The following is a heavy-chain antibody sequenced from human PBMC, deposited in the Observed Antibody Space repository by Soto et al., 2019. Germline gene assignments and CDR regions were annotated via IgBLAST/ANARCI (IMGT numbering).Heavy chain of an antibody. Sequence: ASVKVSCKGSGYTFTSYCISWVLEAPGEGLEWMGWISAYNGNTNYAQKLQGRVTMTTDASTSTAYMELRSLRSDDTAVYYCARDLGYCSGGSCSRRDYWGQGTLVTVSS. V-gene: IGHV1-18*01. CDR2: ISAYNGNT. CDR1: GYTFTSYC. CDR3: ARDLGYCSGGSCSRRDY. J-gene: IGHJ4*02. D-gene: IGHD2-15*01.